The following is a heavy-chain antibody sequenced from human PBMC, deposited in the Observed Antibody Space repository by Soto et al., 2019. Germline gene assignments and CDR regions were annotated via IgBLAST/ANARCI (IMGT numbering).Heavy chain of an antibody. J-gene: IGHJ6*03. CDR3: ARVYCTSGVCYTYNGDYYYMDV. D-gene: IGHD2-8*01. CDR2: IYHSGST. CDR1: SGSISSSNW. V-gene: IGHV4-4*02. Sequence: QVQLQESGPGLVKPSGTLSLTCAVSSGSISSSNWWSWVRQPPGKGLDWIGEIYHSGSTNYNPSLKSRVTISVDKSKNQISLKLSSVTAADTAVYYCARVYCTSGVCYTYNGDYYYMDVWGKGTTVTVSS.